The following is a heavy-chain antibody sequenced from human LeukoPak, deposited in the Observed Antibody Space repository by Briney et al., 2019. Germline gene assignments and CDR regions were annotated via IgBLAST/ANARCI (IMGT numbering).Heavy chain of an antibody. CDR3: AKDLGYSGYDDAFDI. V-gene: IGHV3-21*04. D-gene: IGHD5-12*01. CDR1: GFTFSSYS. CDR2: ISSSSSYI. J-gene: IGHJ3*02. Sequence: GGSLRLSCAASGFTFSSYSMNWVRQAPGKGLEWVSSISSSSSYIYYADSVKGRFTISRDNSKNTLYLQMNSLRAEDTAVYYCAKDLGYSGYDDAFDIWGQGTMVTVSS.